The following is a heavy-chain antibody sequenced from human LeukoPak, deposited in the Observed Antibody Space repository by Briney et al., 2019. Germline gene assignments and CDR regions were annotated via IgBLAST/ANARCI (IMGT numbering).Heavy chain of an antibody. D-gene: IGHD3-22*01. Sequence: SVKVSCKASGGTFSSYAISWVRQAPGQGLEWMGGIIPILGTANYAQKFQGRVTITTDESTSTAYMELSSLRSEDTAVYYCAREAYYDSSGYYSGWFDPWGQGTLVTVSS. J-gene: IGHJ5*02. CDR2: IIPILGTA. V-gene: IGHV1-69*05. CDR3: AREAYYDSSGYYSGWFDP. CDR1: GGTFSSYA.